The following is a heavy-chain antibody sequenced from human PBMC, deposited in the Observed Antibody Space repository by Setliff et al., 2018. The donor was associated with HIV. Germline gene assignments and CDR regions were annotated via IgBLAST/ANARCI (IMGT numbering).Heavy chain of an antibody. D-gene: IGHD2-15*01. CDR1: GYTFVSYD. V-gene: IGHV1-18*01. CDR3: AREGYCSGGSCSTDRWFDP. J-gene: IGHJ5*02. CDR2: INAGNGNT. Sequence: ASVKVSCKASGYTFVSYDINWVRQATGQGLEWMGWINAGNGNTKYSQKFQGRVTITADESTSTAYMELRSLRSDDTAVYYCAREGYCSGGSCSTDRWFDPWGQGTLVTVSS.